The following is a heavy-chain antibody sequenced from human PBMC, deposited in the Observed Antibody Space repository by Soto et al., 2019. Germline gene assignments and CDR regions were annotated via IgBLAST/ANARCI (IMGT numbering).Heavy chain of an antibody. D-gene: IGHD3-10*01. CDR2: IIPILGIA. CDR3: AREELGFDP. J-gene: IGHJ5*02. V-gene: IGHV1-69*08. CDR1: GGTFSSYT. Sequence: QVQLVQSGAEVKKPGSSVKVSCKASGGTFSSYTISWVRQAPGQGLEWMGRIIPILGIANYAQKFQGRVTITAHKSTSTSYMELCSLRAKDTAVYYCAREELGFDPWGQVTLVTVSS.